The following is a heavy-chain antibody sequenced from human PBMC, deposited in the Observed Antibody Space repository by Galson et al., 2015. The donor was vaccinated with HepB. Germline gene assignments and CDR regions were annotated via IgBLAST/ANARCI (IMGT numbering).Heavy chain of an antibody. D-gene: IGHD6-13*01. CDR1: GFTFSSFP. Sequence: SLRLSCAVSGFTFSSFPMHWVRQAPGKGLEWVALVSYDDTYKFYADSVRGRFTISRDSSKNTLYLQMNSLRVEDTALYYCARPGIAAAGHAFGVWGQGTMVTVSS. CDR2: VSYDDTYK. CDR3: ARPGIAAAGHAFGV. J-gene: IGHJ3*01. V-gene: IGHV3-30-3*01.